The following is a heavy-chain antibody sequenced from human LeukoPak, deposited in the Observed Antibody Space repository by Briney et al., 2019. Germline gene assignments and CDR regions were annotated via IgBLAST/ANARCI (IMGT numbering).Heavy chain of an antibody. D-gene: IGHD3-3*01. J-gene: IGHJ4*02. CDR3: ARSGEGYDFWSGYLGYFDY. CDR1: GYTFTGYY. CDR2: INPNSGGT. Sequence: GASVKVSCKASGYTFTGYYMHWVRQAPGQGLEWMGWINPNSGGTNYAQKFQGRVTMTRDTSISTAYMELSRLRSDDTAVYYCARSGEGYDFWSGYLGYFDYWGQGTLVTVSS. V-gene: IGHV1-2*02.